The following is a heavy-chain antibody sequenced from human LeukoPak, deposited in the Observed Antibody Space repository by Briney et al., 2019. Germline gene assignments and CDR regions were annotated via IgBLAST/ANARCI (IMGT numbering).Heavy chain of an antibody. V-gene: IGHV3-48*03. J-gene: IGHJ4*02. CDR1: GFTFSSYE. Sequence: GGSLRLTCAASGFTFSSYEMNWVRQAPGKGLEWVSYISSSGSTIYYADSVKGRFTISRDNAKNSLYLQMNSLRAEDTAVYYCARVLDYEILTGCPEPSFDYWGQGTLVTVSS. CDR3: ARVLDYEILTGCPEPSFDY. CDR2: ISSSGSTI. D-gene: IGHD3-9*01.